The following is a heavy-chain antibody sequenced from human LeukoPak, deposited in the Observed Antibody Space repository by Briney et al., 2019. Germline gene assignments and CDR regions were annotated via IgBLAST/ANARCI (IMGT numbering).Heavy chain of an antibody. CDR1: GFSLSTSGMR. CDR3: ARIVGATLDY. Sequence: SGPALVKPTQTLTLTCTFSGFSLSTSGMRVSWIRQPPGKALEWLARIDWDDDKFYSTSLRTRLTISKDTSKNQVVLTMTNMDPVDTATYYCARIVGATLDYWGQGTLVTVSS. D-gene: IGHD1-26*01. CDR2: IDWDDDK. V-gene: IGHV2-70*04. J-gene: IGHJ4*02.